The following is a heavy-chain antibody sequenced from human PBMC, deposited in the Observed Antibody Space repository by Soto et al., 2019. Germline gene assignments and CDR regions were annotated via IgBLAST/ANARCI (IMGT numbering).Heavy chain of an antibody. CDR1: GYTFMTYA. D-gene: IGHD3-3*02. V-gene: IGHV1-3*01. J-gene: IGHJ4*02. CDR3: ARGLLEFCSNDCSFPGDY. Sequence: GASVTVSCKASGYTFMTYASLWLRQAPGHRLEWIGWINAATGSTKYSQKFQGRVTITRDTSASTASMELSSLTSDDTAVYYCARGLLEFCSNDCSFPGDYWGPGTLVTVSS. CDR2: INAATGST.